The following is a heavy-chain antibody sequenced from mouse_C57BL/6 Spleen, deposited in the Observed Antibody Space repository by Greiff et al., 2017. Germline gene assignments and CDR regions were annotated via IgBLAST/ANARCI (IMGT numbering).Heavy chain of an antibody. CDR2: ISGGGGNT. J-gene: IGHJ2*01. CDR3: ARHHYYGSSFDY. V-gene: IGHV5-9*01. CDR1: GFTFSSYT. Sequence: EVNVAESGGGLVKPGGSLKLSCAASGFTFSSYTMSWVRQTPEKRLEWVATISGGGGNTYYPDSVKGRFTISRDNAKNTLYLQMSSLRSEDTALYYCARHHYYGSSFDYWGQGTTLTVSS. D-gene: IGHD1-1*01.